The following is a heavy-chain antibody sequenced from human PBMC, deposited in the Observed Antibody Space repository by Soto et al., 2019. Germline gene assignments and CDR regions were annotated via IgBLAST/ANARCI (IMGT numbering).Heavy chain of an antibody. CDR2: ISGSGGST. CDR3: AKAPHIVVVPAATPNWFDP. D-gene: IGHD2-2*01. Sequence: EVQLLESGGGLVQPGGSLRLSCAASGFTFSSYAMSWVRQVPGKGLEWVSAISGSGGSTYYADSVKGRFTISRDNSKNTLYLQMNSLRAEDTAVYYCAKAPHIVVVPAATPNWFDPWGQGTLVTVSS. CDR1: GFTFSSYA. V-gene: IGHV3-23*01. J-gene: IGHJ5*02.